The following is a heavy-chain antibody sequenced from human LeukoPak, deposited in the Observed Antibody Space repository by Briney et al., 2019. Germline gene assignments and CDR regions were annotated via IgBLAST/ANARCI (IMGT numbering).Heavy chain of an antibody. CDR2: INHSGST. CDR3: ARPYPIDY. D-gene: IGHD2-2*02. J-gene: IGHJ4*02. CDR1: GGSFSGYY. Sequence: SETLSLTCAVYGGSFSGYYWSWIRQPPGKGLEWIGEINHSGSTNYNPSLKSRVTISVDTSKNQFSLKLSPVTAADTAVYYCARPYPIDYWGQGTLVTVSS. V-gene: IGHV4-34*01.